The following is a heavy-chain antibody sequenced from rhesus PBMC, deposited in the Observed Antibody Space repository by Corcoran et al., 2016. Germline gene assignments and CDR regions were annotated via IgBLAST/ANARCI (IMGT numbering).Heavy chain of an antibody. CDR1: GGSHRGNS. V-gene: IGHV4-160*01. J-gene: IGHJ6*01. D-gene: IGHD3-3*01. Sequence: QVQLPQWGEELVRPSEPLSLTCAVYGGSHRGNSWGWRRQRPGRGLGWIGRIRRGGSTNDNPSLKSRVTSSIVTSKNQCSLSLSAGTAADTAVYYGAREEYNVWTGYYCYCLDSWGQGGVVTGSS. CDR2: IRRGGST. CDR3: AREEYNVWTGYYCYCLDS.